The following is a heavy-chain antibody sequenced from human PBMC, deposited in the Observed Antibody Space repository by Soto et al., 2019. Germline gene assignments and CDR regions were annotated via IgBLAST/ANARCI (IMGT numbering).Heavy chain of an antibody. V-gene: IGHV1-69*13. J-gene: IGHJ4*02. CDR2: IIPIFGTA. CDR3: AMAFSYGWYLFDY. CDR1: GGTFSSYA. D-gene: IGHD6-19*01. Sequence: SVKVSCKASGGTFSSYAISWVRQAPGQGLEWMGGIIPIFGTANYAQKFQGRVTITADESTSTAYMELSSLRSEDTAVYYCAMAFSYGWYLFDYWGQGTLVTVSS.